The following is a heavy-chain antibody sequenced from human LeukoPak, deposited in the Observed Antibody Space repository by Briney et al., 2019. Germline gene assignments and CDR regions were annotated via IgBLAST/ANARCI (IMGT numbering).Heavy chain of an antibody. J-gene: IGHJ4*02. Sequence: GGSLRLSCAASGFTFSSYAMSWVRQAPGKGLEWVSAISGSGGSTYYADSVEGRFTISRDNSKNTLYLQMNSLRAEDTAVYYCAKDQGYSSSWLDYWGQGTLVTVSS. V-gene: IGHV3-23*01. D-gene: IGHD6-13*01. CDR3: AKDQGYSSSWLDY. CDR1: GFTFSSYA. CDR2: ISGSGGST.